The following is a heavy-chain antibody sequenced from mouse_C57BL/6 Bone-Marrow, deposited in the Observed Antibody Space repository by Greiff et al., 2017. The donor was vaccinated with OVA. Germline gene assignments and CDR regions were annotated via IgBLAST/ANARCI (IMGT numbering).Heavy chain of an antibody. D-gene: IGHD2-5*01. CDR3: ASYSNYSWFAY. CDR1: GFTFSSYA. Sequence: EVKLVESGGGLVKPGGSLKLSCAASGFTFSSYAMSWVRQTPEKRLEWVATISDGGSYTYYPDNVKGRFTISRDNAKNHLYLQMSHLKSEDTAMYYCASYSNYSWFAYWGQGTLVTVSA. CDR2: ISDGGSYT. J-gene: IGHJ3*01. V-gene: IGHV5-4*03.